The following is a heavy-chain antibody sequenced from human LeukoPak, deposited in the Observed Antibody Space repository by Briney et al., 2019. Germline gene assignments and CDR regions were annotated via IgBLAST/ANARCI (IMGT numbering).Heavy chain of an antibody. CDR1: GDSISGYH. CDR3: ARGGGSLQFFDY. V-gene: IGHV4-59*01. Sequence: SETLSLTCTVSGDSISGYHWSWLRQPPGKGLEWVGYISYSGSSNYYPSLKSRVTRSLATSKNQFSLKLTTLTAADTAVYYCARGGGSLQFFDYWGQGTLVTVSS. J-gene: IGHJ4*02. CDR2: ISYSGSS. D-gene: IGHD6-13*01.